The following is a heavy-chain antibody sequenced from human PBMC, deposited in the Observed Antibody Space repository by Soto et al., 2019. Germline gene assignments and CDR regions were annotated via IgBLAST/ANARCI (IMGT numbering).Heavy chain of an antibody. CDR2: IGTAGDT. Sequence: GGSLRLSCAASGFTFSSYDMHWVRQATGKGLEWVSAIGTAGDTYYPGSVKGRFTISRENAKNSLYLQMNSLRAEDTAVYYCARVRRELHRSYYYYGMDVWGQGTTVTVSS. J-gene: IGHJ6*02. D-gene: IGHD1-26*01. V-gene: IGHV3-13*01. CDR1: GFTFSSYD. CDR3: ARVRRELHRSYYYYGMDV.